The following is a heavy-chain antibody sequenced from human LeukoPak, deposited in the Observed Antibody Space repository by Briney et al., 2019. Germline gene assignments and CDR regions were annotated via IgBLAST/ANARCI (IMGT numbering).Heavy chain of an antibody. CDR2: IIPIFGTA. CDR1: GGSFSSEA. J-gene: IGHJ6*03. V-gene: IGHV1-69*05. CDR3: ASNQQQLVYYYYYMDV. D-gene: IGHD6-13*01. Sequence: SVKVSCKAFGGSFSSEAISWVRQAPGQGLEWMGGIIPIFGTANYAQKFQGRVTITTDESTSTAYMELSSLRSEDTAVYYCASNQQQLVYYYYYMDVWGKGTTVTVSS.